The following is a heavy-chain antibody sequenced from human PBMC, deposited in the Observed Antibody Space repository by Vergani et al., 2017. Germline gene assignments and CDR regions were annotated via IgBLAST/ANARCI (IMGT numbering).Heavy chain of an antibody. CDR2: ISAYNGNT. CDR3: ARDRESITMVRGVITYYYGMDV. CDR1: GYTFSTYG. J-gene: IGHJ6*02. V-gene: IGHV1-18*01. D-gene: IGHD3-10*01. Sequence: QVQLVQSGAEVKKPGASVKVSCKASGYTFSTYGISWVRQAPGQGLEWMGWISAYNGNTNYPEKFQGRLTMTTDTSTRTAYMELRSLRSDDTAVYYCARDRESITMVRGVITYYYGMDVWGQGTTVTVSS.